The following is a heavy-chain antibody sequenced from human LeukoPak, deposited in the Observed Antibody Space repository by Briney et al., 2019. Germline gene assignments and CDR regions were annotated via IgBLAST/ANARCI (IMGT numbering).Heavy chain of an antibody. J-gene: IGHJ3*02. CDR1: GGSIISGDYY. CDR2: IYYSGNT. D-gene: IGHD2-2*01. V-gene: IGHV4-30-4*08. CDR3: ARGTVVKEAFDI. Sequence: SETLSLTCTVSGGSIISGDYYCTWIRQPPGKGLEWIGYIYYSGNTYYNPSLKSRATVSVDTSKNQFSLKLSSVTAADTAVYYCARGTVVKEAFDIWGQGTMVTVSS.